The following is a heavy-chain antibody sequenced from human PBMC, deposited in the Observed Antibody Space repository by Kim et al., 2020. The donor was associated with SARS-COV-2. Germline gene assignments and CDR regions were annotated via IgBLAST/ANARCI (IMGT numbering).Heavy chain of an antibody. Sequence: GSTSYADSVKDLFTSSRDNSKNPLYLQRNSLRAEDTSVYYCAKLGYGSGDWGQGTLVTVSS. D-gene: IGHD3-10*01. CDR2: GST. V-gene: IGHV3-23*01. J-gene: IGHJ4*02. CDR3: AKLGYGSGD.